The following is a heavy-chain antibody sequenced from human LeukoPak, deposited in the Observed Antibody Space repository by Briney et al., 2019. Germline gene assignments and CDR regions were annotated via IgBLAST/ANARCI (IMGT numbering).Heavy chain of an antibody. V-gene: IGHV3-23*01. J-gene: IGHJ4*02. CDR3: AKDSSSGTYFDY. CDR2: ISGSGGST. CDR1: GFTFSTYD. Sequence: GGSLRLSCAVSGFTFSTYDMSWVRQAPGKGLEWVSAISGSGGSTYYADSVKGRFTISRDNSKNTLYLQLKSLRAEDTAVYYCAKDSSSGTYFDYWGQGTLVTVSS. D-gene: IGHD1-26*01.